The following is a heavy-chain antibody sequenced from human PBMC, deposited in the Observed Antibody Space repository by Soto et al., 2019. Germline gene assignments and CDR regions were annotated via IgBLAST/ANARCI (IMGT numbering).Heavy chain of an antibody. CDR2: ISYDGSNK. V-gene: IGHV3-30-3*01. CDR1: GFTFSSYA. J-gene: IGHJ4*02. D-gene: IGHD1-7*01. Sequence: GGSLKLSCAASGFTFSSYAMHWVRQAPGKGLEWVAVISYDGSNKYYADSVKGRFTISRDNSKNTLYLQMNSLRAEDTAVYYCAREGGTGTTCLDYWGQGTLVTVSS. CDR3: AREGGTGTTCLDY.